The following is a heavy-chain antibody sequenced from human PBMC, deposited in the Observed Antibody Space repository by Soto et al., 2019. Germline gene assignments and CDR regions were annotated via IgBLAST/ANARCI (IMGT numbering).Heavy chain of an antibody. V-gene: IGHV1-18*01. CDR2: ISAYNGNT. CDR1: GYTFTSYG. Sequence: GASVKVSCKASGYTFTSYGISWVRQAPGQGLEWMGWISAYNGNTNYAQKLQGRVTTTTDTSTSTAYMELRSLRSDDTVVYHCARGALRFLEWLSLYYFDYWGQGTLVTAPQ. CDR3: ARGALRFLEWLSLYYFDY. D-gene: IGHD3-3*01. J-gene: IGHJ4*02.